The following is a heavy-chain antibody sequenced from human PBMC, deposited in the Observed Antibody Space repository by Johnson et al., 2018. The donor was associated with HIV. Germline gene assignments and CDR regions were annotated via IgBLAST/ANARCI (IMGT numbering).Heavy chain of an antibody. V-gene: IGHV3-23*04. CDR1: GFTFSSYA. CDR2: ISGSGGST. J-gene: IGHJ3*02. D-gene: IGHD2-15*01. Sequence: EVQLVESGGGLVQPGGSLRLSCAASGFTFSSYAMSWVCQAPGKGLEWVSAISGSGGSTYYADSVKGRFTISRDNSKNTLSLQMDSLRGEDTAVYYCARDPNSSNCSGGTCYSAAFDIWGQGTMVTGSS. CDR3: ARDPNSSNCSGGTCYSAAFDI.